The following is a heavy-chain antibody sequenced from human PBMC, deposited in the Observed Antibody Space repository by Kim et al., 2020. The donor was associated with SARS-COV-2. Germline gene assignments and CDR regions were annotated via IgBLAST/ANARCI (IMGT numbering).Heavy chain of an antibody. CDR2: MNPNSGDT. D-gene: IGHD3-22*01. V-gene: IGHV1-8*01. CDR3: ARGNYDSYYYYGMDV. CDR1: GYTFTIYD. J-gene: IGHJ6*02. Sequence: ASVKVSCKASGYTFTIYDISWVRQATGQGLEWMGWMNPNSGDTGYAQKFQGRVTMTSNTSISTAYMELSSLRSEDTTVYYCARGNYDSYYYYGMDVWGQGTTVAVSS.